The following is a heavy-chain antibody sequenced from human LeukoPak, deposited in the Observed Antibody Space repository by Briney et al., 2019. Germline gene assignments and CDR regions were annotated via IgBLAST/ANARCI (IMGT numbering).Heavy chain of an antibody. CDR2: ISNDGSRK. D-gene: IGHD3-3*01. CDR1: GFSFSLYG. Sequence: PGRSLRLSCGASGFSFSLYGMHWVRQAPGKGLEWVAIISNDGSRKYYAHSVEGRFTISRDNSKNTLYLQMDSLRAEDTAVYYCARDRAWNYFDYWGQGTLVTVSS. CDR3: ARDRAWNYFDY. V-gene: IGHV3-30*03. J-gene: IGHJ4*02.